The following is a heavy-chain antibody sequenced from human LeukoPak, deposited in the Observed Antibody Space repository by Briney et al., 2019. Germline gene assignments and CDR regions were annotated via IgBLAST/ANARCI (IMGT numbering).Heavy chain of an antibody. J-gene: IGHJ4*02. D-gene: IGHD2-21*02. V-gene: IGHV3-21*01. CDR1: GFTFSSYS. Sequence: GGSLRLSCAASGFTFSSYSMNWVRQAPGKGLEWVSSISSSSSYIYYADSVKVRFTISRDNAKNSLYLQMNSLRAEDTAVYYCARGTAGSFDYWGQGTLVTVSS. CDR3: ARGTAGSFDY. CDR2: ISSSSSYI.